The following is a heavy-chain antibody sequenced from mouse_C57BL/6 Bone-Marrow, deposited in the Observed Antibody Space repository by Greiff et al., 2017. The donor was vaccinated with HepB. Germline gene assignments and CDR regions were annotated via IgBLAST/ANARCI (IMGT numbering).Heavy chain of an antibody. Sequence: EVKLVESGAELVRPGASVKLSCTASGFNIKDDYMHWVKQRPEQGLEWIGWIDPENGDTEYASKFQGKATITADTSSNKAYLQLSSLTSEDTAVYYCTTIHYAMDYWGQGTSVTVSS. CDR1: GFNIKDDY. CDR3: TTIHYAMDY. V-gene: IGHV14-4*01. CDR2: IDPENGDT. J-gene: IGHJ4*01.